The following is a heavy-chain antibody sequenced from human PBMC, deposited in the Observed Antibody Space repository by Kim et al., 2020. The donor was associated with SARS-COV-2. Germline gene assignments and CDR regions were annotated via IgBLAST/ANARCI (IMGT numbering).Heavy chain of an antibody. J-gene: IGHJ4*01. CDR2: MSGRGGST. D-gene: IGHD1-26*01. CDR1: GFNFDDYV. V-gene: IGHV3-23*01. CDR3: AKVGDSWSRNFEY. Sequence: GGSLRLSCAASGFNFDDYVMTWVRQAPGKGLEWVSAMSGRGGSTFYANSVKGRFTISRDSSTNTVYLQMNSLRADDTAVYYCAKVGDSWSRNFEYWGHG.